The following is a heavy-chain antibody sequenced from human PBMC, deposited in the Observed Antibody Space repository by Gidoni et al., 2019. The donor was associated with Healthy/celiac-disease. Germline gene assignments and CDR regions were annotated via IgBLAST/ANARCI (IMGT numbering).Heavy chain of an antibody. D-gene: IGHD3-22*01. V-gene: IGHV1-69*01. J-gene: IGHJ2*01. CDR3: AITMIVVVITPANWYFDL. CDR2: IIPIFGTA. CDR1: GGTFSIYA. Sequence: QVQLVQSGAEVKKPGSSVKVSCKASGGTFSIYAISWVRQAPGQGLEWMGGIIPIFGTANYAQKFQGRVTITADESTSTAYMELSSLRSEDTAVYYCAITMIVVVITPANWYFDLWGRGTLVTVSS.